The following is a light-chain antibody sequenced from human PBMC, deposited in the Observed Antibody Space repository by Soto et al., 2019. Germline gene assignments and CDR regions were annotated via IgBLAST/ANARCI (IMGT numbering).Light chain of an antibody. Sequence: EIVLTQSPGTLSLSPGEGATLSCRASQSVSSSYLAWYQQKPGQAPRLLIYGASSRATGIPDRFSGSVSGTDFTLTISLMEPEDLAVYYCQQYGSSALTFGGGTKVEIK. CDR2: GAS. CDR3: QQYGSSALT. J-gene: IGKJ4*01. V-gene: IGKV3-20*01. CDR1: QSVSSSY.